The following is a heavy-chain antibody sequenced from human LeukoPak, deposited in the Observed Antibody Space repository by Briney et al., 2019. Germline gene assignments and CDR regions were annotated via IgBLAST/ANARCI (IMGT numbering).Heavy chain of an antibody. Sequence: ASVKVSCKASGYTFTSYDINWVRQATGQGLEWMGWMNPNSGNTGYAQKFQGRVTMTRNTSISTAYMELSSLRSEDTAVYYCARRSGYSSYFDYWGQGTLVTVSS. D-gene: IGHD5-18*01. V-gene: IGHV1-8*01. CDR1: GYTFTSYD. J-gene: IGHJ4*02. CDR3: ARRSGYSSYFDY. CDR2: MNPNSGNT.